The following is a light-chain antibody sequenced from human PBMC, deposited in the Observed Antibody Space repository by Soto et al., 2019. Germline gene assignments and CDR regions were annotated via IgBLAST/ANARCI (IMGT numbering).Light chain of an antibody. Sequence: DIQLTQSPSFLSASEGDRVTIACRASQGISNLLAWYQQKPGKAPKLLISFASTLQSGGPSRFTGSGSGTEFTLTISSLQPEDFATYYCQQFNSYPRTFGQGTKVEIK. CDR3: QQFNSYPRT. J-gene: IGKJ1*01. V-gene: IGKV1-9*01. CDR1: QGISNL. CDR2: FAS.